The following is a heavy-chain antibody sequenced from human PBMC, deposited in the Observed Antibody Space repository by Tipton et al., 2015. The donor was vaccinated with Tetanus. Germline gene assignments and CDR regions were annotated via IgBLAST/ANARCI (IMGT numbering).Heavy chain of an antibody. V-gene: IGHV4-61*08. D-gene: IGHD5-24*01. CDR1: GGSVRSGDYS. Sequence: TLSLTCTVSGGSVRSGDYSWNWIRQPPGKGLEWLAYVSYSGRTHYNPSLKSRVTILVDTSKSQFSLQLTSVTAADTAVYYCARTTRRWLHPDNWGQGTLVTVSS. CDR2: VSYSGRT. CDR3: ARTTRRWLHPDN. J-gene: IGHJ4*02.